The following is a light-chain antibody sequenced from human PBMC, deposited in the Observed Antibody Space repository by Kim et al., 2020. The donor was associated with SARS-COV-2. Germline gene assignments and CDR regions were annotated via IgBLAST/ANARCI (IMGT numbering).Light chain of an antibody. CDR3: QQTHSFPLT. J-gene: IGKJ4*01. CDR2: EAS. CDR1: PDISSW. Sequence: APGGARATITCGASPDISSWLGCYQQKPGKAPKVLIYEASNLQSGVPSRFSGSGSGTDFTLTINSLQPEDFATYYCQQTHSFPLTFGGGTKVDIK. V-gene: IGKV1D-12*01.